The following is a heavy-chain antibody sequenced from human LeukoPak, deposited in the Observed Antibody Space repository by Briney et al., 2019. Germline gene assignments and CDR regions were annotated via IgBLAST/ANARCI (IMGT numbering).Heavy chain of an antibody. CDR2: INPNSGGT. V-gene: IGHV1-2*02. J-gene: IGHJ5*02. CDR1: GYTFTGYY. Sequence: GASVKVSCKASGYTFTGYYMHWVRQAPGQGLEWMGWINPNSGGTNYAQKFQGRVTMTRDTSISTAYMELSRLRSDDTAVYYCARDRGYSNYGNWFDPWGQGTLVTVSS. CDR3: ARDRGYSNYGNWFDP. D-gene: IGHD4-11*01.